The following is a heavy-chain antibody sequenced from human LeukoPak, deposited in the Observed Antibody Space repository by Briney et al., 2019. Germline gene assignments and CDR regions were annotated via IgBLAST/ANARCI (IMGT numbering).Heavy chain of an antibody. CDR1: GDSVSSNGVA. J-gene: IGHJ4*02. D-gene: IGHD5/OR15-5a*01. Sequence: SQPLSLTCAISGDSVSSNGVAWNWIRQSPSRGLEWLGGTYYRSKWYNDYAVSVKSRISINADTSKNQFSLQLNSVAPEDTAVYYCARGSSRALDYWGQGTLVTVSS. CDR3: ARGSSRALDY. V-gene: IGHV6-1*01. CDR2: TYYRSKWYN.